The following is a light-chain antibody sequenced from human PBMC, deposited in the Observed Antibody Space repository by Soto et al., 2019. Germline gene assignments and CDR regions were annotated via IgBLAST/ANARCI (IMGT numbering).Light chain of an antibody. CDR2: EVS. V-gene: IGLV2-23*02. CDR3: CSYGGSRAV. Sequence: QSALTQPASVSGSPGHSITISCTGTSSDVGSHNLVSWYQQHPGQAPQLMIYEVSKRPLGVSARFSASKSGNTASLTFSGLQAEDEADYYCCSYGGSRAVFGGGTQLTVL. CDR1: SSDVGSHNL. J-gene: IGLJ7*01.